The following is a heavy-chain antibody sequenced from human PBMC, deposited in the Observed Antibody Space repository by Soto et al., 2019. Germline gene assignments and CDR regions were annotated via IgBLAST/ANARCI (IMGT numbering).Heavy chain of an antibody. V-gene: IGHV1-69*13. CDR1: GYTFTSYG. Sequence: GASVKVSCKASGYTFTSYGITWGRQAPGQRLEWMGGIIPIFGTANYAQKFQARVTITADESTSTAYMELSSLRSEDTAVYYCARDRGPSSGYYPYWFDPWGQGTLVTVSS. J-gene: IGHJ5*02. CDR2: IIPIFGTA. CDR3: ARDRGPSSGYYPYWFDP. D-gene: IGHD3-22*01.